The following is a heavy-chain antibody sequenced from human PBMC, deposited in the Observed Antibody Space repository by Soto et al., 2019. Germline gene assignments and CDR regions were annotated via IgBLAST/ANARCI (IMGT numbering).Heavy chain of an antibody. CDR1: GYTFTSYG. Sequence: ASVKVSCKASGYTFTSYGISWVRQAPGQGLEWMGWISAYNGNTNYAQKLQGRVTMTTDTSTSTAYMELRSLRSDDTAVYYCARGVRYFDWLLPFYLDYWGQGTPVTVSS. D-gene: IGHD3-9*01. V-gene: IGHV1-18*01. CDR3: ARGVRYFDWLLPFYLDY. J-gene: IGHJ4*02. CDR2: ISAYNGNT.